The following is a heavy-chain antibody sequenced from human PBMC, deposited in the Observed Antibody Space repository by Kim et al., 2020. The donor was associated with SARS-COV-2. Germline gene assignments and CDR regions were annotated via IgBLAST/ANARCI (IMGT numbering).Heavy chain of an antibody. CDR3: TRVIWGTYRYTDY. CDR1: RYTFTMNA. V-gene: IGHV7-4-1*02. Sequence: ASVKVSCKSSRYTFTMNAISWVRQAPGQGLEWMGWINTDTGNPTYAQAFTRRFVFSVDTSVTTAYLQISSLEPEDTALYYCTRVIWGTYRYTDYWGQGTLVTVSS. D-gene: IGHD3-16*02. CDR2: INTDTGNP. J-gene: IGHJ4*02.